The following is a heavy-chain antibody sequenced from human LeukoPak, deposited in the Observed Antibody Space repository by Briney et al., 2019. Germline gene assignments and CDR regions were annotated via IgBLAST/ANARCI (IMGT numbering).Heavy chain of an antibody. J-gene: IGHJ4*02. Sequence: GGSLRLSCAASGFTFSSYSMNWVRQASGKGLEWVSSISSSSSYIYYADSVKGRFTISRDNAKNSLYLQMNSLRAEDTAVYYCARDWVHYYGSGSFHWGQGTLVTVSS. V-gene: IGHV3-21*01. CDR1: GFTFSSYS. CDR2: ISSSSSYI. CDR3: ARDWVHYYGSGSFH. D-gene: IGHD3-10*01.